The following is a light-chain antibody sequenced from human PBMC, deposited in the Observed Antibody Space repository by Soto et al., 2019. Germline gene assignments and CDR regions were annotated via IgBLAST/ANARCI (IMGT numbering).Light chain of an antibody. CDR1: QGIETH. J-gene: IGKJ4*01. CDR3: QQLNRYPLT. V-gene: IGKV1-9*01. CDR2: AAS. Sequence: DIQLTQSPSFLSASVGDRVSLTCRASQGIETHLGWYQQRPGKVPRLLIYAASTLQSGVPSRFSGSGSGTDFTLTISSLQPEDFATYYCQQLNRYPLTFDGGTRVDIK.